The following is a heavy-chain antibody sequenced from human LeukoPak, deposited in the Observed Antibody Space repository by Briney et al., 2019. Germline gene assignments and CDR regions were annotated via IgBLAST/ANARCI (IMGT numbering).Heavy chain of an antibody. CDR2: IIPIFGTA. Sequence: AAVKVSCKASGGTFSSYAISWVRQAPGQGLEWVGGIIPIFGTANYAQKFQGRVTITADEFTSTAYMELSSLRSEDTAVYYCARDPRVVVVPAALGWFDPWGQGTLVTVSS. V-gene: IGHV1-69*13. D-gene: IGHD2-2*01. CDR1: GGTFSSYA. J-gene: IGHJ5*02. CDR3: ARDPRVVVVPAALGWFDP.